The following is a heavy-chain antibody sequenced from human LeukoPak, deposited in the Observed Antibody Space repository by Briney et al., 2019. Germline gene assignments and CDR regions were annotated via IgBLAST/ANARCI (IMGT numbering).Heavy chain of an antibody. J-gene: IGHJ4*02. CDR1: GYTFTSYY. V-gene: IGHV1-46*01. CDR2: INPSGGST. Sequence: ASVKVSCKASGYTFTSYYMHWVRQAPGQGLEWMGIINPSGGSTSYAQKFQGRVTMTEDTSTDTAYMELSSLRSEDAAVYYCATDLVSSGYYYGGDYWGQGTLVTVSS. CDR3: ATDLVSSGYYYGGDY. D-gene: IGHD3-22*01.